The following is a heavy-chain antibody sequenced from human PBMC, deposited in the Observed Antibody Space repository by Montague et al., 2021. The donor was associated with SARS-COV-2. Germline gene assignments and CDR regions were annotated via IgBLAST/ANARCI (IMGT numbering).Heavy chain of an antibody. CDR3: ARGDDDISTGYVFEI. V-gene: IGHV4-31*03. CDR1: CDSITSGRYY. CDR2: IFFSGVT. J-gene: IGHJ3*02. D-gene: IGHD3-9*01. Sequence: TLSLTCTVSCDSITSGRYYWTWLRHHPGKGLEWIGYIFFSGVTSYNSSLKSRVTISLDSSKNQFFLSLSSVTTADAAVYYCARGDDDISTGYVFEIWGQGTMVTVSS.